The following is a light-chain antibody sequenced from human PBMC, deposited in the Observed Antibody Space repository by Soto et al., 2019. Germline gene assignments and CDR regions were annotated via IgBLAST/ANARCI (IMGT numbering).Light chain of an antibody. V-gene: IGKV1-6*01. J-gene: IGKJ4*01. Sequence: AIQMTQSPSSLSASVGDRVTITCRASQGVSNDVGWYQQKPGKAPRLLICAASTLQSGVPSRFSGSQSATDFTLTISSLQPEDFATYYCLQDFAYPLTFGGGTKVEIK. CDR2: AAS. CDR3: LQDFAYPLT. CDR1: QGVSND.